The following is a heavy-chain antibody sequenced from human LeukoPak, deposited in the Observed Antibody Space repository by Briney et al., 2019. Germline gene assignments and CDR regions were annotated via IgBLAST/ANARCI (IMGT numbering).Heavy chain of an antibody. CDR1: GGSISSYY. CDR2: IYTSGST. J-gene: IGHJ4*02. V-gene: IGHV4-4*07. D-gene: IGHD4-17*01. Sequence: SETLSLTCTVSGGSISSYYWSWVRQPAGKGLEWIGRIYTSGSTNYNPSLKSRVTMSVDTSKNQFSLELSSVTAADTAVYYCARSDLYGDYPPGKYWGQGTLVTVSS. CDR3: ARSDLYGDYPPGKY.